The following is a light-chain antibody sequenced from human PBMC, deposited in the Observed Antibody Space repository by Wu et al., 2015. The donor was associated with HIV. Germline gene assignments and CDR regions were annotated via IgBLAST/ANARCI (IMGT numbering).Light chain of an antibody. V-gene: IGKV1-9*01. CDR1: QGISSY. J-gene: IGKJ4*01. CDR2: AAS. Sequence: DIQLTLSPSFLSASVGDRVTITCRASQGISSYLAWYQQKPGKAPKLLIYAASTLQSGVPSRFSGSGSGTEFTLTIRCLQSEDFATYYCQQYASYPLSFGGGTKVEIK. CDR3: QQYASYPLS.